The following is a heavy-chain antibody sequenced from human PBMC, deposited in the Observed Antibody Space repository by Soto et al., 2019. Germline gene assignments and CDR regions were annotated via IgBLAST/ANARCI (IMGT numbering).Heavy chain of an antibody. CDR3: AGRNGYYSGIDY. V-gene: IGHV4-34*02. CDR1: GGSFRGYY. D-gene: IGHD3-22*01. J-gene: IGHJ4*02. Sequence: QVQLQQWGAGLLKPSETLSLTCVVYGGSFRGYYWSWIRQPPGKGLEWFGEVNNSGGIDYNPSLKSRVTISVDTSKNQFSLKLSSVTAADTAVYYCAGRNGYYSGIDYWGQGTLVTVSS. CDR2: VNNSGGI.